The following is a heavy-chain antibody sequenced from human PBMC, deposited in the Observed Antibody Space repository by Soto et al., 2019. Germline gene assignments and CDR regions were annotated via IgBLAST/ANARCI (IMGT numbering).Heavy chain of an antibody. J-gene: IGHJ6*02. V-gene: IGHV1-69*12. CDR1: GDTFSSFA. D-gene: IGHD1-1*01. CDR3: ARDKDREQLGGNYYYALDV. CDR2: IIPIFRTP. Sequence: QGQLVQAGVEVKKPGSSVKVSYKASGDTFSSFAISWVRQAPGQGLEWMGGIIPIFRTPRYAQKFQGRVTITADEFTSTAYMELSSLTSEDTAVYYCARDKDREQLGGNYYYALDVWGQGTTVIVSS.